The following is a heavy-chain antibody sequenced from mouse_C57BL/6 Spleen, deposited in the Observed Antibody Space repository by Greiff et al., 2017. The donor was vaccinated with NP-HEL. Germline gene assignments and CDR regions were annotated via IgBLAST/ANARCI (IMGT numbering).Heavy chain of an antibody. D-gene: IGHD1-1*01. CDR2: IDPNRGGT. V-gene: IGHV1-72*01. J-gene: IGHJ4*01. Sequence: VQLQESGAELVKPGASVKLSCKASGYTFTSYWMHWVKQRPGRGLEWIGRIDPNRGGTKYNEKFKSKATLTVDKPSSTAYMQLSSLTSEDSAVYYCARGGGYYGSSPYYYAMDYWGQGTSVTVSS. CDR3: ARGGGYYGSSPYYYAMDY. CDR1: GYTFTSYW.